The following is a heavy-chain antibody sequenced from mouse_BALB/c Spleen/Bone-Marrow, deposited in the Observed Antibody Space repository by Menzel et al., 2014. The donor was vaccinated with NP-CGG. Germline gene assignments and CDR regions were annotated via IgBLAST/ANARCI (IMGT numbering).Heavy chain of an antibody. V-gene: IGHV5-6-3*01. Sequence: DVMLVESGGGLVQPGGSLKLSCAASGFTFSSYGMSWVRQTPDKXXELVASINSNGGSTYYPDSVKGRFTISRDNAKXTLSLQMSSLKSEDTAVYYCARGNYGNYVDYFDYWGQGTTLTVSS. D-gene: IGHD2-1*01. J-gene: IGHJ2*01. CDR1: GFTFSSYG. CDR2: INSNGGST. CDR3: ARGNYGNYVDYFDY.